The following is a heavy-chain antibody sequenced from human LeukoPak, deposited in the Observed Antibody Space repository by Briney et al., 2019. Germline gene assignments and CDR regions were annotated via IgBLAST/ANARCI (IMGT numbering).Heavy chain of an antibody. J-gene: IGHJ6*02. CDR3: ASSWYSGMGV. CDR2: INHSGST. CDR1: GGSFSGYY. D-gene: IGHD6-13*01. V-gene: IGHV4-34*01. Sequence: SETLSLTCAVYGGSFSGYYWSWIRQPPGKELEWIGEINHSGSTNYNPSLKSRVTISVDTSKNQFSLKLSSVTAADTAVYYCASSWYSGMGVWGQGTTVTVSS.